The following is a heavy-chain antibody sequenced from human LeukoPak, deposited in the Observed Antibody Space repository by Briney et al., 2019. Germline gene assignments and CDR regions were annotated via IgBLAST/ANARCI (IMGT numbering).Heavy chain of an antibody. CDR3: AKGGQRAVRYYFDY. CDR2: IDANSGTR. J-gene: IGHJ4*02. CDR1: GFAFSFFA. V-gene: IGHV3-23*01. D-gene: IGHD4-17*01. Sequence: GGSLRHSCEASGFAFSFFAMSGLGQAPGKGREWVSTIDANSGTRSYAASVKGRFTISRDNSKNTLYLQMNRLRAEDTAVYYCAKGGQRAVRYYFDYWGQGTLVTVSS.